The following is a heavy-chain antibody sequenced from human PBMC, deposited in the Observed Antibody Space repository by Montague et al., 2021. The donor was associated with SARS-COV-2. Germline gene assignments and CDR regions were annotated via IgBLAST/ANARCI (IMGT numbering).Heavy chain of an antibody. D-gene: IGHD3-3*01. Sequence: SETLSLTCTVSAGSISTNSYYWAWNRQPPGKGLEWIGSISYSGSTYFNPSLQSRLTMSVDTSKNHFSLKLSSVTAADTAVYYCAGTYYDFWSGFCHYYYMDVWGKGTTVTVSS. J-gene: IGHJ6*03. V-gene: IGHV4-39*02. CDR1: AGSISTNSYY. CDR3: AGTYYDFWSGFCHYYYMDV. CDR2: ISYSGST.